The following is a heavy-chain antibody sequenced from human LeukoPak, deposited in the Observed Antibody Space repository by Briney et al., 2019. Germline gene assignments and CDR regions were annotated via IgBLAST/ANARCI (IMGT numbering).Heavy chain of an antibody. CDR2: ISSGGPT. CDR1: GFTFSKYD. J-gene: IGHJ4*02. V-gene: IGHV3-23*01. CDR3: SETKNYYFDY. Sequence: PGGSLTLSCATSGFTFSKYDMSWVGQAPGKGLEWVSIISSGGPTYSAASVKGRFTVSRNYSKNTLYLQMESLRAENTAVYYCSETKNYYFDYWGQGTLVTVSS.